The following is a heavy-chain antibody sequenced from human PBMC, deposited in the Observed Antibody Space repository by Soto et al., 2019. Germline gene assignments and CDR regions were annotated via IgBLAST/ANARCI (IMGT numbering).Heavy chain of an antibody. D-gene: IGHD6-13*01. J-gene: IGHJ4*02. V-gene: IGHV3-23*01. CDR1: GFTFSNYA. CDR2: IKDGGEST. Sequence: DVQLLESGGGLVQPGGSLTLSCAASGFTFSNYAKHWVRQAPGKGLEWVSTIKDGGESTFYLDSVRGRFTISRDNSKDTLYLQMTSLRVEDTALYHCVKGGASYTSCWYANWGQGILVTVSS. CDR3: VKGGASYTSCWYAN.